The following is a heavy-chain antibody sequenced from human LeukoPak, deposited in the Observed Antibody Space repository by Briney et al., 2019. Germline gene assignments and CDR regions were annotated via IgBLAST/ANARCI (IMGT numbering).Heavy chain of an antibody. Sequence: PGGSMRLSCAAPGFTSSSYAMSWVRQAPGKGLEWVSDISASGGSTYYADSVKGRFTISRDNSKNTLYLQMNSLRAEDTAVYYCAKKETTVTTFFENWGQGTLVTVSS. CDR1: GFTSSSYA. J-gene: IGHJ4*02. CDR3: AKKETTVTTFFEN. CDR2: ISASGGST. V-gene: IGHV3-23*01. D-gene: IGHD4-17*01.